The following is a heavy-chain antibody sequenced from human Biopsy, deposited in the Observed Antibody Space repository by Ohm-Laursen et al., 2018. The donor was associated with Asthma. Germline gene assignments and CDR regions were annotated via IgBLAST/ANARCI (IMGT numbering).Heavy chain of an antibody. CDR2: IIGSGGFT. J-gene: IGHJ4*02. V-gene: IGHV3-23*01. CDR3: ARGDSSNWSHYYFDY. Sequence: SLRLSCAASGFTFSNYAMSWVRQAPGKGLEWVSSIIGSGGFTYYADSVKGRFTISRDKSENTLYLQMNSLRAEDTAVYYCARGDSSNWSHYYFDYWGQGTLVTVSS. D-gene: IGHD3-22*01. CDR1: GFTFSNYA.